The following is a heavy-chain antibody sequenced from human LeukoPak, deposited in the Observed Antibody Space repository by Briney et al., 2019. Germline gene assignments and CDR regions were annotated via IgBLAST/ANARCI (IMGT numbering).Heavy chain of an antibody. CDR2: ISFSGDNS. V-gene: IGHV3-23*01. CDR3: AKVPHGDYAVDY. D-gene: IGHD4-17*01. J-gene: IGHJ4*02. Sequence: GGSLRLSCAASGFNFRDAAMTWVRQAPGKGLEWVSLISFSGDNSYYADSVKGRFTISRDNSKNTLYLQMNSLRAEDTAVYYCAKVPHGDYAVDYWGQGTLVTVSS. CDR1: GFNFRDAA.